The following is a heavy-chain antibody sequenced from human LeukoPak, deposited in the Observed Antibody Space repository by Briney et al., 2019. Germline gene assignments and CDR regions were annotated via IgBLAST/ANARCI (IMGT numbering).Heavy chain of an antibody. V-gene: IGHV1-2*02. J-gene: IGHJ5*02. CDR1: GYSFTDYY. D-gene: IGHD3-16*01. CDR3: ARADRLHGGPYLIGP. CDR2: INPNSGGT. Sequence: ASVKVSCKTSGYSFTDYYMHWVRQAPGQGLEWMGWINPNSGGTSSAQKFQGRVTMTRDTSVTTVYMEVSWLTSDDTAMYYCARADRLHGGPYLIGPWGQGTLVTVSS.